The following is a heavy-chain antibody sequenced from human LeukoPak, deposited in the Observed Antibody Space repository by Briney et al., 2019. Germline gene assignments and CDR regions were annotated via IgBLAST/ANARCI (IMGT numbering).Heavy chain of an antibody. CDR3: SRESGPFSPFGF. J-gene: IGHJ4*02. Sequence: PSGTLSLTCGLPGGSISGTHWWSWVRQPPGQGLEWIGEISLRGLTNYNPSLRSRLTMSLDESKNQVSLNLTSVTAADTAVYYCSRESGPFSPFGFWGQGTLVSVHS. V-gene: IGHV4-4*02. CDR1: GGSISGTHW. CDR2: ISLRGLT. D-gene: IGHD1-26*01.